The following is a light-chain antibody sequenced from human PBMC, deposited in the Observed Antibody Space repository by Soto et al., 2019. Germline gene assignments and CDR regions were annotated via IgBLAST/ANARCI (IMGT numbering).Light chain of an antibody. V-gene: IGKV3-15*01. J-gene: IGKJ5*01. CDR3: QQYSDCPSIT. Sequence: EIVMTQSPETLSVSAGERATLSCRATQSISSYLAWYQLKPGQAPRLLIYGVSTRATGIPARFSGSGSGTEFTLTISSLQSADVAVYYCQQYSDCPSITFGQGTRLEIK. CDR1: QSISSY. CDR2: GVS.